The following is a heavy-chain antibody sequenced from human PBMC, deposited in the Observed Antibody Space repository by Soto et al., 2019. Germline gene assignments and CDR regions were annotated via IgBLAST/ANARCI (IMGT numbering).Heavy chain of an antibody. Sequence: QVQMVQSASEVKEPGASVKVSCKTSGYSFTTHDISWVRQAPGQGLERMGWVSAYNGDTNYAPGLHDRVTMTTATSARTAYMELRSLTSEDTAVYYCARDLLTTVTHRDFAYWGQGTLVTVSS. CDR2: VSAYNGDT. V-gene: IGHV1-18*01. CDR3: ARDLLTTVTHRDFAY. CDR1: GYSFTTHD. J-gene: IGHJ4*02. D-gene: IGHD4-17*01.